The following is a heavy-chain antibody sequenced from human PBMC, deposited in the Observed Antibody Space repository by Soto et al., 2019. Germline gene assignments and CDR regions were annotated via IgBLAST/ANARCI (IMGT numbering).Heavy chain of an antibody. CDR1: GGSISSGDYY. J-gene: IGHJ4*02. CDR3: ARTRNYYDSSGYYHNFDY. Sequence: QVQLQESGPGLVKPSQTLSLTCTVSGGSISSGDYYWSWIRQPPGKGLEWIGYIYYSGSTYSNPSLKSRVTISVDTSKNQFSRKLSSVTAADTAVYYCARTRNYYDSSGYYHNFDYWCQGTLVTVS. CDR2: IYYSGST. D-gene: IGHD3-22*01. V-gene: IGHV4-30-4*01.